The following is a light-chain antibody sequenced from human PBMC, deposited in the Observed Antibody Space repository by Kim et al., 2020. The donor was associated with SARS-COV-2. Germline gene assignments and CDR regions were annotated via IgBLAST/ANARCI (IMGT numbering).Light chain of an antibody. V-gene: IGKV1-39*01. Sequence: DIQMTQSPSSLSASVGDRVTITCRASQSISNYLNWYQQKPGKAPKLLIYAASSLQSGVPSGFSGSGSGTDFTLTISSLQPEDFATYYCQQSYSTPYTFGQGTKVDIK. CDR1: QSISNY. CDR3: QQSYSTPYT. CDR2: AAS. J-gene: IGKJ2*01.